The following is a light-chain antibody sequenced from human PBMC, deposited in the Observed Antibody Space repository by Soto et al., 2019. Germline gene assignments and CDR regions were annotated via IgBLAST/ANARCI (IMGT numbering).Light chain of an antibody. CDR1: ISDVGSYNL. V-gene: IGLV2-23*01. J-gene: IGLJ3*02. CDR2: EGI. CDR3: CAYAGSSTVL. Sequence: QSALTQPASVSGSPGQSITISCTGTISDVGSYNLVSWYQQHPGKAPKLMIYEGIKRPSGVSNLFSGSKSGNTASLTISGLQAEDEADYYCCAYAGSSTVLFGGGTKLTVL.